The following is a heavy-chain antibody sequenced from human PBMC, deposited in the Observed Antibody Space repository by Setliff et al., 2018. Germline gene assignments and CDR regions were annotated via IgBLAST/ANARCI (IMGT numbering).Heavy chain of an antibody. Sequence: ASEKVSCKASGYMFTNYAMSWIRQVPGQGFEWMGWINTNTGNPIYVQGFTGRFVFSLDTSVSTAYLPISGLKAEDTAVYYCARASRFGTVVYKGDYYMDVWCKGTTVTVSS. J-gene: IGHJ6*03. CDR3: ARASRFGTVVYKGDYYMDV. D-gene: IGHD3-10*01. CDR1: GYMFTNYA. V-gene: IGHV7-4-1*02. CDR2: INTNTGNP.